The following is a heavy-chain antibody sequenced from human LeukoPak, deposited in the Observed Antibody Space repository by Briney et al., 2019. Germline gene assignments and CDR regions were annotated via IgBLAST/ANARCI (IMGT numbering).Heavy chain of an antibody. V-gene: IGHV4-59*01. J-gene: IGHJ4*02. D-gene: IGHD3-22*01. CDR2: IYYSGST. Sequence: SETLSLTCTVSGGSISRYYWSWIRQPPGKGLEWIGYIYYSGSTNYNPSLKSRVTISVDTSKNQFSLNLSSVTAADTAVYYCARSVGRDSSDYPPSYWGQGTLVTVSS. CDR3: ARSVGRDSSDYPPSY. CDR1: GGSISRYY.